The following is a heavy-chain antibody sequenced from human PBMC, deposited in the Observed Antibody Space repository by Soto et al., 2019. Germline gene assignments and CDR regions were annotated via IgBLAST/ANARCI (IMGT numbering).Heavy chain of an antibody. V-gene: IGHV3-7*03. CDR2: IKQDGSEK. CDR3: ARDLYSSSCWFDP. J-gene: IGHJ5*02. CDR1: GFTFSSYW. Sequence: PGGSLRLSCAASGFTFSSYWMSWVRQAPGKGLEWVANIKQDGSEKYYVDSVKGRFTISRDNAKNSPYLQMNSLRAEDTAVYYCARDLYSSSCWFDPWGQGTLVTVSS. D-gene: IGHD6-6*01.